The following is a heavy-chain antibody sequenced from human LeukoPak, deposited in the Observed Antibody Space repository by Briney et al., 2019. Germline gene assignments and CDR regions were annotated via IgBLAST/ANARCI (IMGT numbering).Heavy chain of an antibody. Sequence: PGGSLRLSCAASGFTFDDYGMSWVRQAPGKGLEWVANIKQDGSERSYVDSVKGRFTISRDNANNSLYLQMNSLRADDTGIYYCARDQNGGSYLDAVDIWGQGTMVTVSS. D-gene: IGHD1-26*01. V-gene: IGHV3-7*01. CDR2: IKQDGSER. CDR1: GFTFDDYG. CDR3: ARDQNGGSYLDAVDI. J-gene: IGHJ3*02.